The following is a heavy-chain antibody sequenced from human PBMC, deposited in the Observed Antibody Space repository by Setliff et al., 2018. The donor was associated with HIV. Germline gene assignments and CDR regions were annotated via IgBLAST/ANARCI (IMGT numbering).Heavy chain of an antibody. J-gene: IGHJ4*02. Sequence: LTCTVSGGSISSGTYYWGWIRQHPGKGLEWIGYIYYSGSTYYNPSLQSRVTISVDTSRNQFSLKLSSVTAADTAVYYCARDRSDYYNLPGYFDHWGQGTPVTVSS. CDR2: IYYSGST. D-gene: IGHD3-3*01. CDR3: ARDRSDYYNLPGYFDH. V-gene: IGHV4-31*03. CDR1: GGSISSGTYY.